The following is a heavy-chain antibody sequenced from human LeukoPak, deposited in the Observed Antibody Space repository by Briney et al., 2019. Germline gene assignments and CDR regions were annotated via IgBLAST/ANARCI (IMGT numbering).Heavy chain of an antibody. D-gene: IGHD3-22*01. CDR2: IYYSGST. CDR1: GGSISSSSYY. V-gene: IGHV4-39*07. CDR3: ARAGSSGYYL. Sequence: SETLSLTCTVSGGSISSSSYYWGWIRQPPGKGLEWVGSIYYSGSTNYNPSLKSRVTISVDTSKNQFSLKLSSVTAADTAVYYCARAGSSGYYLWGQGTLVTVSS. J-gene: IGHJ5*02.